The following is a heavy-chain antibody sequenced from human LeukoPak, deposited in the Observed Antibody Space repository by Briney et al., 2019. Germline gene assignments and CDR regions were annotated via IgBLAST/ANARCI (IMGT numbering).Heavy chain of an antibody. J-gene: IGHJ4*02. CDR1: GFTFRSYE. V-gene: IGHV3-48*03. CDR2: IDSSASTK. CDR3: TRVLVTMSH. D-gene: IGHD3-10*02. Sequence: GGSLRLSCAASGFTFRSYEMNWVRLAPGKGLEWVSFIDSSASTKYYVDSVKGRFTISRDNAKNSLHLQMNSLRVEDTAVYYCTRVLVTMSHWGQGTLVTVSS.